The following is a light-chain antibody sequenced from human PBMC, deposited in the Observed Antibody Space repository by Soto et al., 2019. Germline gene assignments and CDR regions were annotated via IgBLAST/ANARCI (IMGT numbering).Light chain of an antibody. CDR1: QSVSSN. J-gene: IGKJ1*01. CDR2: DAS. Sequence: EKVMTQSPATLSVSPGERATLSCRASQSVSSNLAWYQQKPGQAPRLLIYDASTRATGIPARFSGSGSGTEFTLTISSLQSEELAVYYCKQYDDWPETFGQGTKVEIK. V-gene: IGKV3-15*01. CDR3: KQYDDWPET.